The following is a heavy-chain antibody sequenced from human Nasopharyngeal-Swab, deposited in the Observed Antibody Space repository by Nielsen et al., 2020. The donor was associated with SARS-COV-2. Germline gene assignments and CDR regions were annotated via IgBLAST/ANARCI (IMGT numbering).Heavy chain of an antibody. D-gene: IGHD2-21*02. CDR3: ARESVVTGMDDAPDI. J-gene: IGHJ3*02. V-gene: IGHV3-7*04. CDR1: GFPFSNHY. Sequence: GESLKISCAASGFPFSNHYMTWVRQPPGKGLEWVANIRQDAREQFYVDSMKGRFTISRDNAKNSVFLQMNSLRSEDTAVYYCARESVVTGMDDAPDIWGRGTMVTVSS. CDR2: IRQDAREQ.